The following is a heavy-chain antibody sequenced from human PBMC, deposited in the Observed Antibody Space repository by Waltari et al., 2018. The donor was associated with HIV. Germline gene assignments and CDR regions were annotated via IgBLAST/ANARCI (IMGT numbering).Heavy chain of an antibody. CDR3: ARGENNEHETPGSEH. V-gene: IGHV1-18*04. CDR1: GYTFSAYV. Sequence: QVHLVQSGAELRTPGPSVRASCKAFGYTFSAYVLNWVRQAPGQGLEWIGWTSTCKGQTIDAPKFQDRIALTTDTPTSTDYLELRSLRSDDTALYSWARGENNEHETPGSEHWGQGTLLTVSS. J-gene: IGHJ1*01. D-gene: IGHD3-10*01. CDR2: TSTCKGQT.